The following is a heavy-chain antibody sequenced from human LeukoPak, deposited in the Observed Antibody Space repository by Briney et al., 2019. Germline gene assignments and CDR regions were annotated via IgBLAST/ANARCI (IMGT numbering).Heavy chain of an antibody. J-gene: IGHJ6*03. Sequence: SETLSLTCTVSGGSISSYYWSWIRQPAGKGLEWIGRIYTSGSTNYNPSLKSRVTMSVDTSKNQFSLKLSSVSAADTAVYYCARVSLEYYGPGLGYYYYYMDVWGKGTTVTVSS. D-gene: IGHD3-10*01. V-gene: IGHV4-4*07. CDR1: GGSISSYY. CDR3: ARVSLEYYGPGLGYYYYYMDV. CDR2: IYTSGST.